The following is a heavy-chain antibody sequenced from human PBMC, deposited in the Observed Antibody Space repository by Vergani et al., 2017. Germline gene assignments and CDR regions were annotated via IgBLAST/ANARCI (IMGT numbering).Heavy chain of an antibody. CDR1: GFTFSSYG. CDR2: IWYDGSNK. Sequence: VQLVESGGGLVKPGGSLRLSCAASGFTFSSYGMHWVRQAPGKGLEWVAVIWYDGSNKYYADSVKGRFTISRDNSKNTLYLQMNRLIAEDTAVYYCARSDDSSGYYQRAFDYWGQGTLVTVSS. V-gene: IGHV3-33*08. J-gene: IGHJ4*02. D-gene: IGHD3-22*01. CDR3: ARSDDSSGYYQRAFDY.